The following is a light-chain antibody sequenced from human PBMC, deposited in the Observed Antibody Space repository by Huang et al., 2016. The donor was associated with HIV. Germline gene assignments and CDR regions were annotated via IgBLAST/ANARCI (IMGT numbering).Light chain of an antibody. CDR3: QQSYSIPF. Sequence: DIQMTQSPSSLSAIVGDRVTITCRASQGMASYLNWYQQKPWEAPKVLIYAASTLYSGVPTRFSSNGSGTDFTLTSSSLQPEDFATYYCQQSYSIPFFGQGTRLDIK. J-gene: IGKJ5*01. CDR1: QGMASY. CDR2: AAS. V-gene: IGKV1-39*01.